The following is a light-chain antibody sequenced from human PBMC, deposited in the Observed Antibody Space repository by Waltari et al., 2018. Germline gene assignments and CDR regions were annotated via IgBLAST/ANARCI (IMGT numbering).Light chain of an antibody. CDR2: GKN. Sequence: SSELTQDPAVSVALGQTVRITCQGDSLRSYYASWYQKKPGQAPVLVIYGKNKRPSGLPDRFSGSSSGTTASLTITVAQAEDEADYYCNSRDSSGNHVVIGGGTKLTVL. CDR1: SLRSYY. J-gene: IGLJ2*01. CDR3: NSRDSSGNHVV. V-gene: IGLV3-19*01.